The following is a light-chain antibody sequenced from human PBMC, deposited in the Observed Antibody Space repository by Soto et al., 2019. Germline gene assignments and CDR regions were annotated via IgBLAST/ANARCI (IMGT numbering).Light chain of an antibody. V-gene: IGKV3-11*01. J-gene: IGKJ1*01. CDR2: DAS. CDR3: QQRSNWPLWS. CDR1: QSVDNY. Sequence: EIVLTQSPATLSLSPGERATLSCRASQSVDNYLAWYQQKPGKAPRLLIYDASNRATGVPARFSGSGSGTEFTLTIRSLEPDDCAIYYCQQRSNWPLWSFGQGTQVEIK.